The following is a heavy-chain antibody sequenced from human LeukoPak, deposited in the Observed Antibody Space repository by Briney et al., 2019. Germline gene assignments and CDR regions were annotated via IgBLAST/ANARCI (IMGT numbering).Heavy chain of an antibody. CDR2: ISSSSSYI. J-gene: IGHJ4*02. Sequence: PGGSLRLSCAASGFTFSTYSVNWVRQAPGKGLEWVSSISSSSSYIYYADSVKGRFTISRDNAKNSLYLQMNSLRAEDTAVYYCARDRRVYYYDSSGYYYWGQGTLVTVSS. CDR3: ARDRRVYYYDSSGYYY. V-gene: IGHV3-21*01. D-gene: IGHD3-22*01. CDR1: GFTFSTYS.